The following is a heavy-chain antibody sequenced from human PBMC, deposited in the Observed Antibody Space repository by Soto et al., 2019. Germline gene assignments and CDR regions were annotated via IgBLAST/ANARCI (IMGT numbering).Heavy chain of an antibody. D-gene: IGHD3-16*01. Sequence: ASVKVSCKASGYPFPSSDINWVRQATGQGLEWMGWMNPNNGNTGYAQKFQGRVTITRNTSASTAYMELSSLRSEDTAVYYCAGEYYDYIWGSYPYADYWGQGTLVTVSS. CDR2: MNPNNGNT. V-gene: IGHV1-8*01. CDR3: AGEYYDYIWGSYPYADY. CDR1: GYPFPSSD. J-gene: IGHJ4*02.